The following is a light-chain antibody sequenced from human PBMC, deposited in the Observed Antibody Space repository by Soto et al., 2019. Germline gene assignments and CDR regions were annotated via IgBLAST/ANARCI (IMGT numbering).Light chain of an antibody. CDR3: QQRYNWPPLT. J-gene: IGKJ4*01. Sequence: IVLTQSPATLSLSPGERATLSCRASQSVSNYIGWYQQKPGQAPRLLIYDASIRATGIPARFSGSGSGTDFTPTISNLEPEDSAIYYCQQRYNWPPLTFGGGTTVEIK. CDR1: QSVSNY. V-gene: IGKV3-11*01. CDR2: DAS.